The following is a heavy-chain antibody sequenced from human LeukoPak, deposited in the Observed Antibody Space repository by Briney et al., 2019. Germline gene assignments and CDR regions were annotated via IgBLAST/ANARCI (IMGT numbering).Heavy chain of an antibody. Sequence: GGSLRLSCSASGFTFSSYAMHWVRQAPGKGLEYVSAISSNGGATYYADSVKGRFTISRDNSKNTLYLQMSSLRAEDTAVYYCVKITSVTGGDCWGQGTRLTVSS. CDR1: GFTFSSYA. CDR3: VKITSVTGGDC. J-gene: IGHJ4*02. V-gene: IGHV3-64D*09. CDR2: ISSNGGAT. D-gene: IGHD1-1*01.